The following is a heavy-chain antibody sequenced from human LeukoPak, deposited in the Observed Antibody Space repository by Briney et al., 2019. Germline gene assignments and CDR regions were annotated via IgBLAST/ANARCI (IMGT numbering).Heavy chain of an antibody. J-gene: IGHJ4*02. D-gene: IGHD1-26*01. Sequence: GGSLRLSCAASGFTFRTYGMHWVRQAPGKGLEWVAGISYDGSKKYYADSVRGRFTLSRDNPKSTLYLQMNSLRAEDTAVYYCARGGSYYVSDLDYWGQGTLATVPS. CDR2: ISYDGSKK. CDR3: ARGGSYYVSDLDY. V-gene: IGHV3-30*03. CDR1: GFTFRTYG.